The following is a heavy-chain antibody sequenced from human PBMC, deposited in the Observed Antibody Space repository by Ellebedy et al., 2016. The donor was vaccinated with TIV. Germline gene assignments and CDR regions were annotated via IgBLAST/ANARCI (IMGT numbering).Heavy chain of an antibody. V-gene: IGHV3-23*01. Sequence: GGSLRLXXAASGFTFSSYAMSWVRQAPGKGLEWVSAISGSGGSTYYADSVKGRLTISRDNSKNTLYLQMNSLRAEDTAVYYCAKVGLRGSSGYYYRAGYFDYWGQGTLVTVSS. CDR3: AKVGLRGSSGYYYRAGYFDY. CDR1: GFTFSSYA. J-gene: IGHJ4*02. CDR2: ISGSGGST. D-gene: IGHD3-22*01.